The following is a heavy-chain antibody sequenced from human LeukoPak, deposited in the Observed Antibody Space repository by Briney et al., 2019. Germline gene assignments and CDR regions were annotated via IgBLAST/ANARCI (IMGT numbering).Heavy chain of an antibody. CDR2: INSDGSST. CDR3: ARDLFVVLPTP. D-gene: IGHD2-2*01. CDR1: GFTFSTYW. Sequence: GGSLRLSCAASGFTFSTYWMHWVRQAPGKGLVWVSRINSDGSSTNYADSVKGRFTISRDNAKNTLYLQMNSLRAEDTAVYYCARDLFVVLPTPWGQGTLVTVSS. J-gene: IGHJ5*02. V-gene: IGHV3-74*01.